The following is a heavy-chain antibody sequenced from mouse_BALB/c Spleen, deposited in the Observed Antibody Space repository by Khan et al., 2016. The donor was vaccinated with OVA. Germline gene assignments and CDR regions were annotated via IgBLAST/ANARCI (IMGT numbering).Heavy chain of an antibody. CDR3: ARLEDL. CDR1: GFSLTSYG. V-gene: IGHV2-9*02. J-gene: IGHJ2*01. Sequence: VQLQESGPGLVAPSQSLSITCTVSGFSLTSYGVHWVRQPPGKGLEWLGVIWAGGSTNYYSALMSRLSITKNNSKRQVFLKKNSLQTNDTSMYYCARLEDLWGQGTTLTVSS. CDR2: IWAGGST.